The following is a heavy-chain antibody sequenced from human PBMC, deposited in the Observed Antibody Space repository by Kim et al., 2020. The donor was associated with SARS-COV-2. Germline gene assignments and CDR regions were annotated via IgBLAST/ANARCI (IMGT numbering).Heavy chain of an antibody. V-gene: IGHV3-30*01. CDR3: ATDHGTWYYFDY. D-gene: IGHD6-13*01. Sequence: ADSVKGRFTISRDISKNALYLQMNSLRAEDTAVYYCATDHGTWYYFDYWGQGTLVTVSS. J-gene: IGHJ4*02.